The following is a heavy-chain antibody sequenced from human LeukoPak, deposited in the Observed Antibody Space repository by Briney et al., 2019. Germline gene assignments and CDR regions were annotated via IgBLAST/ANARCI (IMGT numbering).Heavy chain of an antibody. Sequence: GGSLRLSCAASGFTVGNSYMTWVRQAPGKGLEWVSIIYSGGGTYYADSVKGRFTISRDNSKNTLYLQMNSLRAEDTAMYYCARGSKTIAAPDYWGQGTLVTVSS. CDR2: IYSGGGT. J-gene: IGHJ4*02. V-gene: IGHV3-53*01. CDR1: GFTVGNSY. CDR3: ARGSKTIAAPDY. D-gene: IGHD6-6*01.